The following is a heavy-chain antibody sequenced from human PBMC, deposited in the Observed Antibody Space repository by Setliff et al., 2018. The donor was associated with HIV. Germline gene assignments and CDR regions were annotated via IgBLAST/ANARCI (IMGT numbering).Heavy chain of an antibody. CDR2: ISYGGST. CDR1: GASFSAYY. V-gene: IGHV4-34*01. J-gene: IGHJ4*02. D-gene: IGHD4-4*01. Sequence: LSLTCDVYGASFSAYYWSWIRQSPGKGLEWIGEISYGGSTNYNPSLKSRVTISIDTSKNQFSLKLTSVTAADTAVYYCTRGGSMTTLTTWGQGTLVTVS. CDR3: TRGGSMTTLTT.